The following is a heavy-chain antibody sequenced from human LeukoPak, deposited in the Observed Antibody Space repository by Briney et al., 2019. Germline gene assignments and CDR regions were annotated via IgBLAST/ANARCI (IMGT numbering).Heavy chain of an antibody. Sequence: GASVKVSCKASGYTFTSYYMHWVRQAPGQGLEWMGIINPSGGSTSYAQKFQGRVTMTRDTSTSTVYMELSSLRSEDTAVYYCARDQGGGQNYNWFDPWGRGTLVTVSS. CDR1: GYTFTSYY. D-gene: IGHD1-26*01. CDR2: INPSGGST. V-gene: IGHV1-46*01. J-gene: IGHJ5*02. CDR3: ARDQGGGQNYNWFDP.